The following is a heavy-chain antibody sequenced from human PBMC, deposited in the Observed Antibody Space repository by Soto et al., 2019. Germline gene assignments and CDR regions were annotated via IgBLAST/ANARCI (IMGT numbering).Heavy chain of an antibody. V-gene: IGHV4-4*07. J-gene: IGHJ6*02. D-gene: IGHD1-26*01. CDR3: ARDLVVGELRRSGRYYGMDV. Sequence: QVQLQESGPGLVKPSETLSLTCTVSGGSISSYYWSWIRQPAGKGLEWIGRIYTSGSTNYNPSLKSRVTMSVDTSKNQFSLKLSSVTAADTAVYYCARDLVVGELRRSGRYYGMDVWGQGTTVTVSS. CDR1: GGSISSYY. CDR2: IYTSGST.